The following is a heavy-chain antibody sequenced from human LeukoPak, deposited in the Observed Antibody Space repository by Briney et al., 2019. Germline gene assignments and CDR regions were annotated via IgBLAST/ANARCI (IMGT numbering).Heavy chain of an antibody. J-gene: IGHJ6*03. CDR1: GFTLTDY. Sequence: ASVKVSCKASGFTLTDYIHWVRQDPRQGLQWMGWIKPNSGDADYAQKFQGRFTMTRDTSISTVYMELSSLRSDDTAVYYCERADSVQAGDYHYWYMDVWGKGTTVTVSS. D-gene: IGHD2-2*01. CDR3: ERADSVQAGDYHYWYMDV. CDR2: IKPNSGDA. V-gene: IGHV1-2*02.